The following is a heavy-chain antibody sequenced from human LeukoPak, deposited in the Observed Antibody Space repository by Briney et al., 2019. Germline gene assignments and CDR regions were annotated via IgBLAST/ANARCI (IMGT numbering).Heavy chain of an antibody. CDR1: GFTFSSYG. CDR2: ISYDGSNK. V-gene: IGHV3-30*03. Sequence: GGSLRLSCAASGFTFSSYGMHWVRQAPGKGLEWVAVISYDGSNKYYADSVKGRFTISRDNSKNTLYLQMNSLRAEDTAVYYCARDVQGGAFDYWGQGTLVTVSS. J-gene: IGHJ4*02. CDR3: ARDVQGGAFDY. D-gene: IGHD2-15*01.